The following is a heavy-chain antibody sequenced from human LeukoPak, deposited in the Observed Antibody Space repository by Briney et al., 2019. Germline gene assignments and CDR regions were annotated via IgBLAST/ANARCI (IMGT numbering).Heavy chain of an antibody. CDR3: AVGAQHVFDY. J-gene: IGHJ4*02. CDR2: ISTSGSTT. Sequence: GGSLRLSCAASGFTFSDYEINWVRQAPGKGLEWISCISTSGSTTYYADSVKGRFTISRDNAKNSLFLQMNTLTAEDTAVYYCAVGAQHVFDYWGQGTPVTVSS. V-gene: IGHV3-48*03. CDR1: GFTFSDYE. D-gene: IGHD4/OR15-4a*01.